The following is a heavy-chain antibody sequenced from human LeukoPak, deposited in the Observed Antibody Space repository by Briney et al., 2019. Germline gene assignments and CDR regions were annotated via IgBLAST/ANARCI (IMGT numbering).Heavy chain of an antibody. V-gene: IGHV5-51*01. CDR1: GYSFTCYW. Sequence: GGSLKISCKGSGYSFTCYWIGWVRQLPGKGLEWMGIIYPGDSDTRYSPSFQGQVTISADKSISTAYLQWSSLKASDTAMYYCAIRQYYDSSGGFDYWGQGTLVTVSS. J-gene: IGHJ4*02. CDR3: AIRQYYDSSGGFDY. D-gene: IGHD3-22*01. CDR2: IYPGDSDT.